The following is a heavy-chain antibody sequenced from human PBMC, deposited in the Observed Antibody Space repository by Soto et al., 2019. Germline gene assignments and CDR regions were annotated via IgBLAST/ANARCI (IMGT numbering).Heavy chain of an antibody. CDR2: INPSGGST. D-gene: IGHD3-3*01. V-gene: IGHV1-46*01. Sequence: AXVKVSGKASGYTFTSYYMNWVRQAPEQCLEWMGIINPSGGSTSYAQKFQGRVTMTRDTSTSTVYMELSSLRSEDTAVYYCARVSTRGFLEWLLGDFDYWGQGTLVTVSS. CDR1: GYTFTSYY. J-gene: IGHJ4*02. CDR3: ARVSTRGFLEWLLGDFDY.